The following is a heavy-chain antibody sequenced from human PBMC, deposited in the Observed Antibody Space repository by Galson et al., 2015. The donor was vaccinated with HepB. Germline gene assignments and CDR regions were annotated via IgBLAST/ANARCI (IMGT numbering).Heavy chain of an antibody. J-gene: IGHJ4*02. CDR1: GFTFSTYA. CDR2: ISSSSSTI. Sequence: SLRLSCAASGFTFSTYAMNWVRQAPGKGLEWVSYISSSSSTIYYADSVKGRFTISRDNAKNSLYLQMNSLRVEDTAVYYCARDDDFWGQGTLVTVSS. CDR3: ARDDDF. V-gene: IGHV3-48*04.